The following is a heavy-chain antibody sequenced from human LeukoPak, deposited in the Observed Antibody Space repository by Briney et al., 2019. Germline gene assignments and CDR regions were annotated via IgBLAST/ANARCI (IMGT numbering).Heavy chain of an antibody. V-gene: IGHV1-18*01. CDR1: GYTFTSYG. J-gene: IGHJ5*02. Sequence: GASVKVSCKASGYTFTSYGISWVRQAPGQGLEWMGWISAYNGNTNYAQKLQGRVTMTTDTSTSTAYMELRSLRSDDTAVYYCARERPVPGLNWFDPWGQGTLVTASS. CDR2: ISAYNGNT. D-gene: IGHD3/OR15-3a*01. CDR3: ARERPVPGLNWFDP.